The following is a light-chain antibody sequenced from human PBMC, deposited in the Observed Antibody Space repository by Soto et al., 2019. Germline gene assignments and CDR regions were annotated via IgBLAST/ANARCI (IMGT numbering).Light chain of an antibody. Sequence: QMTQSPSSLSASVGDRVTITFQATQDIRKYLNWYQQKPGKAPKLLIYDASSLEIGVPSRFSGSGSGTDFTLTISSLQPEDFATYYCQQYDNLPLIFGQGTRLEIK. CDR1: QDIRKY. J-gene: IGKJ5*01. V-gene: IGKV1-33*01. CDR2: DAS. CDR3: QQYDNLPLI.